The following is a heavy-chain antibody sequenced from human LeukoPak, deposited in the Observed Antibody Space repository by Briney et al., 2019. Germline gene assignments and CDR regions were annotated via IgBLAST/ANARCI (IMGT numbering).Heavy chain of an antibody. CDR2: IYRGGST. CDR3: ARDGTRGVADAFDI. Sequence: PGGSLRLSCAASGFNVSRNYMSWVRQAPGKGLEWVSVIYRGGSTQYADSVKGRFTISRDTAKNSLYLQMNNLRAEDTAVYYCARDGTRGVADAFDIWGQGTMVTVSS. J-gene: IGHJ3*02. CDR1: GFNVSRNY. V-gene: IGHV3-66*01. D-gene: IGHD1-26*01.